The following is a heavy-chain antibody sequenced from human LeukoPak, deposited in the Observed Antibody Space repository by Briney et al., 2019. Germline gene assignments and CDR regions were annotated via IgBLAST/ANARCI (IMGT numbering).Heavy chain of an antibody. CDR3: ARSGYSSGWSNYYYYGMDV. CDR2: ISSSGSTI. CDR1: GFTFSSYE. D-gene: IGHD6-19*01. J-gene: IGHJ6*02. Sequence: GGSLRLSCAASGFTFSSYEMNWVRQAPGKGLEWVSYISSSGSTIYYADSVKGRFTISRDNAKNSLYLQMNSLRAEDTAVYYCARSGYSSGWSNYYYYGMDVWGQGTEVTVSS. V-gene: IGHV3-48*03.